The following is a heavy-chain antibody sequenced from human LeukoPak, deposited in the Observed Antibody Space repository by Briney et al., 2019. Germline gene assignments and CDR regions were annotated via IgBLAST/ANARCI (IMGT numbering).Heavy chain of an antibody. D-gene: IGHD1-20*01. J-gene: IGHJ4*02. V-gene: IGHV3-21*01. Sequence: GGSLRLSCAASGFSFNSYSMNWVRQAPGKGLEWVSSISSSSSYIYYADSVKGRFTISRDNAKNSLYLQMNSLRAEDTAVYYCARDLWYNWNDVPFDYWGQGALVTVSS. CDR1: GFSFNSYS. CDR2: ISSSSSYI. CDR3: ARDLWYNWNDVPFDY.